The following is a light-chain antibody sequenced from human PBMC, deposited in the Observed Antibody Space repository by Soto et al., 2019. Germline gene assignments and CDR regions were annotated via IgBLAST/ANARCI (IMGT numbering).Light chain of an antibody. J-gene: IGKJ1*01. V-gene: IGKV3-20*01. CDR2: GAT. Sequence: CLSPGERATISCRASQSVNNKYLAWYQKKVGQPPRLLIYGATNRARGIPVRLGGSGSGTDLTLTVSRLEPEDFAVYHCQQYSSAPWTFGQGNKV. CDR1: QSVNNKY. CDR3: QQYSSAPWT.